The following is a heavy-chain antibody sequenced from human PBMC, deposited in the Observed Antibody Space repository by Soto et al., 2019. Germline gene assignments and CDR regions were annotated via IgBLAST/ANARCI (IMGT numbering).Heavy chain of an antibody. CDR2: VSAGGDMT. CDR3: ARGDRGGSGSPASYYYSGLDV. D-gene: IGHD3-10*01. J-gene: IGHJ6*02. Sequence: DVQLLESGGHWLKPGGSLRLSCAASGFTFSSYAMSWVRQAPGKGLEWVSSVSAGGDMTYYSDSVKGRFTISRDNSNNALFLQMNSLRIEDTALYYCARGDRGGSGSPASYYYSGLDVWGQGTTVTVS. CDR1: GFTFSSYA. V-gene: IGHV3-23*01.